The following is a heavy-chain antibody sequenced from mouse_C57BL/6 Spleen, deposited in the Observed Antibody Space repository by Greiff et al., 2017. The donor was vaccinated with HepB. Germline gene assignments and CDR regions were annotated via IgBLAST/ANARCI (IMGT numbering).Heavy chain of an antibody. Sequence: VQLVESGAELARPGASVKLSCKASGYTFTSYGISWVKQRTGQGLEWIGEIDPRSGNTYYNEKFKGKATLTADKSSSTAYMELRSVTSEDSAVYVCAGSPTRVTTGCYDAFDYWGQGTTVTVSS. J-gene: IGHJ4*01. CDR3: AGSPTRVTTGCYDAFDY. CDR1: GYTFTSYG. V-gene: IGHV1-81*01. CDR2: IDPRSGNT. D-gene: IGHD2-9*01.